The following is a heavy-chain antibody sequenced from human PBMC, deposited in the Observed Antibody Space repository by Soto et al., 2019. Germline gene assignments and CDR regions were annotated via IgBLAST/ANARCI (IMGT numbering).Heavy chain of an antibody. J-gene: IGHJ4*02. V-gene: IGHV4-34*01. D-gene: IGHD6-13*01. CDR3: ARGVVEQQLVKHFADY. CDR1: GGSFSGYY. CDR2: INHSGST. Sequence: SETLSLTCAVYGGSFSGYYWGWIRQPPGKGLEWIGEINHSGSTNYNPSLKSRVTISVDTSKNQFSLKLSSVTAADTAVYYCARGVVEQQLVKHFADYWGQGTLVTVSS.